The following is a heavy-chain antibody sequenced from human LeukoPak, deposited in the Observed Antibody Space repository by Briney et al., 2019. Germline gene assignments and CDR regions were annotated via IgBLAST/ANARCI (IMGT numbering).Heavy chain of an antibody. Sequence: SETLSLTCTVSGGSISSYYWSWIRQPPGKGLEWIGYTYYSGSTNYNPSLKSRVTISVDTSKNQFSLKLSSVTAADTAVYYCARDIVEVTYCGGDCYSWAFDIWGRGTMVTVSS. J-gene: IGHJ3*02. D-gene: IGHD2-21*02. CDR3: ARDIVEVTYCGGDCYSWAFDI. CDR1: GGSISSYY. V-gene: IGHV4-59*01. CDR2: TYYSGST.